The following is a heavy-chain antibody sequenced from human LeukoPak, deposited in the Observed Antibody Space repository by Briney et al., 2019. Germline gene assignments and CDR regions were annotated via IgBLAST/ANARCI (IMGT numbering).Heavy chain of an antibody. J-gene: IGHJ4*02. CDR1: GFNFSCYS. CDR2: ISSSSSYI. Sequence: GALRLSCAASGFNFSCYSMNWVRQAPGKGLEWVAYISSSSSYIYYADSVKGRYTISRDNAKNSLYLQMNSLRAEDTAVYYCARDLLLWFGESPGLFDYRGQGTLVTVSS. D-gene: IGHD3-10*01. CDR3: ARDLLLWFGESPGLFDY. V-gene: IGHV3-21*01.